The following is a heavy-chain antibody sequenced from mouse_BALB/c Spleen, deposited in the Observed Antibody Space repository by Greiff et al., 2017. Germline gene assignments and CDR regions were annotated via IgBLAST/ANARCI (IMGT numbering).Heavy chain of an antibody. Sequence: VQLVESGAELVRPGSSVKISCKASGYAFSSYWMNWVKQRPGQGLEWIGQIYPGDGDTNYNGKFKGKATLTADKSSSTAYMQLSSLTSEDSAVYFCAREVWLAAKYFDYWGQGTTLTVSS. D-gene: IGHD6-1*01. CDR3: AREVWLAAKYFDY. CDR1: GYAFSSYW. J-gene: IGHJ2*01. V-gene: IGHV1-80*01. CDR2: IYPGDGDT.